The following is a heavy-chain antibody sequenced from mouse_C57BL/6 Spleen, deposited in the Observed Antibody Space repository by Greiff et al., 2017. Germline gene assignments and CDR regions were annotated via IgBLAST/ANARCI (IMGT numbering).Heavy chain of an antibody. CDR1: GYTFTDYY. J-gene: IGHJ4*01. Sequence: VQLQQSGPELVKPGASVKISCKASGYTFTDYYMNWVKQSHGKSLEWIGDINPNNGGTSYNQKFKGKATLTVDKSSSTAYMELRSLTSEDSAVYYCARLDGSSYGAMDYWGQGTSVTVSS. D-gene: IGHD1-1*01. CDR2: INPNNGGT. CDR3: ARLDGSSYGAMDY. V-gene: IGHV1-26*01.